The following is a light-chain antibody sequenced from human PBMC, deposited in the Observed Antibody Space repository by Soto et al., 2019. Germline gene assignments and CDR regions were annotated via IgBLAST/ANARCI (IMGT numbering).Light chain of an antibody. CDR2: EVS. Sequence: QSALTQPASVSGSPGQSITISRTGTSSDVGGYNYVSWYQQHPGKAPKLMIYEVSNRPSGVSNRFSGSKSGNTASLTISGLQAEDEADYYCSSYTSSSPVVFGGGTKVTVL. V-gene: IGLV2-14*01. J-gene: IGLJ2*01. CDR3: SSYTSSSPVV. CDR1: SSDVGGYNY.